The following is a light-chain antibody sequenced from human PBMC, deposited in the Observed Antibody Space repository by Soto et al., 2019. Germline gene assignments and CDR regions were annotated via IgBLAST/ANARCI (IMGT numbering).Light chain of an antibody. CDR2: AAS. CDR1: QGISSY. J-gene: IGKJ1*01. V-gene: IGKV1-27*01. Sequence: IQLTQSPSFLSASVGDRVTITCRASQGISSYLAWYQQKPGKAPKLLIYAASALQLGVPSRFSGSGSGTDFTLTISSLQPEDVATYYCQKYNAALWTFGQGTKVDIK. CDR3: QKYNAALWT.